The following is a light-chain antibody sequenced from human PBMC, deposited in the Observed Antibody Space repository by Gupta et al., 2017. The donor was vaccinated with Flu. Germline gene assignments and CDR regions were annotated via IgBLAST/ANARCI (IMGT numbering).Light chain of an antibody. V-gene: IGLV1-47*01. CDR1: SSNIGSNY. CDR2: RNN. J-gene: IGLJ1*01. CDR3: AAWDDSLSGFYV. Sequence: VTISCSGSSSNIGSNYVYWYQQRPGTAPKLLIYRNNQRPSGVPDRFSGSKSGTSASLAISGLRSEDEADYYCAAWDDSLSGFYVFGTGTKVTVL.